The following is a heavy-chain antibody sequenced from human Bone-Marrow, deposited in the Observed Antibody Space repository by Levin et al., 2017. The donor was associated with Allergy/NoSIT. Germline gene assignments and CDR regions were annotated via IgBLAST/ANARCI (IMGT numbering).Heavy chain of an antibody. V-gene: IGHV1-3*01. J-gene: IGHJ4*02. CDR3: ASDYDSSGGGDY. CDR1: GYTFTSYA. D-gene: IGHD3-22*01. CDR2: INAGNGNT. Sequence: ASVKVSCKASGYTFTSYAMHWVRQAPGQRLEWMGWINAGNGNTKYSQKFQGRVTITRDTSASTAYMELSSLRSEDTAVYYCASDYDSSGGGDYWGQGTLVTVSS.